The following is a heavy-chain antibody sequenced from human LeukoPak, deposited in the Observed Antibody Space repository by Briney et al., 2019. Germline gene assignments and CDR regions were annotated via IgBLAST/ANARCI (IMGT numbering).Heavy chain of an antibody. D-gene: IGHD2-15*01. V-gene: IGHV4-59*08. CDR2: TYHTGSA. CDR1: GGSITNYY. J-gene: IGHJ4*02. CDR3: ARTYCSGGSCHFDY. Sequence: SETLSLTCTVSGGSITNYYWSWLRQPPGKGLEWIGYTYHTGSAIYNPSLKSRVTISVDTSKNEFSLKLNSVTAADTAVYYCARTYCSGGSCHFDYWGQGTLVTVSS.